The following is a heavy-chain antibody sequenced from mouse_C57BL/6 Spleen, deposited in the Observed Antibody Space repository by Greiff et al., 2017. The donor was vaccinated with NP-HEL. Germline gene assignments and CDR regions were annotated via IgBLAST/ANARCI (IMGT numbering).Heavy chain of an antibody. CDR1: GYTFTSYW. CDR2: TNPTNGRT. V-gene: IGHV1S81*02. J-gene: IGHJ2*01. Sequence: VQLQQSGAELVKAGASVKMSCKASGYTFTSYWMHWVKQRLGQGLEWFAETNPTNGRTYYNEKFKSKATLTVDNSSSTAYMLLSGTTFEDSAVYYCARIKKIVATYFDYWGQGTTLTVSS. CDR3: ARIKKIVATYFDY. D-gene: IGHD1-1*01.